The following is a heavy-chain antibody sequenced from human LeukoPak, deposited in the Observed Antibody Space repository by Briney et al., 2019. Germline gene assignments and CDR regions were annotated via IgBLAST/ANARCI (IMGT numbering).Heavy chain of an antibody. V-gene: IGHV1-69*05. Sequence: ASVKVSCKASGGTFSSYAISWVRQAPGQGLEWMGGIIPIFGTANYAQNFQGRVTMTRDTSISTAYMELSRLTSDDTAVYYCARGRDKTTSPAIDYWGQGTLVTVSS. D-gene: IGHD2-2*01. CDR3: ARGRDKTTSPAIDY. CDR2: IIPIFGTA. CDR1: GGTFSSYA. J-gene: IGHJ4*02.